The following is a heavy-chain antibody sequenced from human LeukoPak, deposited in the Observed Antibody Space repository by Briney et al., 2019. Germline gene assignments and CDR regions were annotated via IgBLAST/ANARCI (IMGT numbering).Heavy chain of an antibody. D-gene: IGHD2-21*02. Sequence: PLASVKVSCKASGYTFTSYGISWVRQAPGQGLEWMGWISAYNGNTNYAQKLQGRVAMTTDTSTSTAYMELRSLRSDDTAVYYCARSRKGDPFSVYWGQGTLVTVSS. CDR3: ARSRKGDPFSVY. CDR2: ISAYNGNT. J-gene: IGHJ4*02. V-gene: IGHV1-18*01. CDR1: GYTFTSYG.